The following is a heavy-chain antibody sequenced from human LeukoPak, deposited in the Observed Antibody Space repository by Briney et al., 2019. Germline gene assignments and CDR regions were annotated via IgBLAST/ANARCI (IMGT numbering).Heavy chain of an antibody. D-gene: IGHD3-10*01. Sequence: GGSLRLSCAASGFTFSSYWMSWVRQAPGKGLEWVANIKQDGSEKYYVDSVKGRFTISRDNAKNSLCLQMNSLRAEDTAVYYCAREPYYYGSGSDLRPFDPWGQGTLVTVSS. V-gene: IGHV3-7*01. CDR2: IKQDGSEK. CDR3: AREPYYYGSGSDLRPFDP. J-gene: IGHJ5*02. CDR1: GFTFSSYW.